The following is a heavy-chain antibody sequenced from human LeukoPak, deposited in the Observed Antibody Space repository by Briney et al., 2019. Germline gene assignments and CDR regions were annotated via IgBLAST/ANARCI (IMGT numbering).Heavy chain of an antibody. V-gene: IGHV3-48*03. CDR2: ISFSGSTI. D-gene: IGHD3-22*01. Sequence: GGSLRLSCEASGFTFSSYEMNWVRQAPGKGLEWVSYISFSGSTIYYADSVKGRFTISRDNAKNSLYLQMNSLRAEDTAVYYCARDLDLGSYDSSGYGVTGYWRQGTLVTVSS. J-gene: IGHJ4*02. CDR3: ARDLDLGSYDSSGYGVTGY. CDR1: GFTFSSYE.